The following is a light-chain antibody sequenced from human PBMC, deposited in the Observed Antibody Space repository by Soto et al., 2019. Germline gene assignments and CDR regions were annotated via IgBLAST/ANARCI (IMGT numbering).Light chain of an antibody. J-gene: IGKJ1*01. Sequence: EIVLTQSPGTLSLSPGKRATLSCRASQSISSSYLAWYQQRPGQAPRLLIYGASSRATGIPDRFSGSGSGTEFTLTISRLEPDDFAVYYCQQYGSSSWTFGQGTKVDI. CDR1: QSISSSY. CDR2: GAS. V-gene: IGKV3-20*01. CDR3: QQYGSSSWT.